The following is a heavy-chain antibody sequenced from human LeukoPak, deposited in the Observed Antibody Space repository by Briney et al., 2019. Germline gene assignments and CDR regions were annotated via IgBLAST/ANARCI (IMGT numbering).Heavy chain of an antibody. J-gene: IGHJ5*02. CDR2: ITSTSDTI. CDR3: AHTDSYYFDSGMVS. Sequence: GGSLRLSCAASGFTFSSYSMNWVRQAPGKGLEWLSYITSTSDTIYYADSVKGRFTISRDNAKNSLYLQMNSLRAEDTAVYYCAHTDSYYFDSGMVSWGQGALVTVSS. D-gene: IGHD3-22*01. CDR1: GFTFSSYS. V-gene: IGHV3-48*01.